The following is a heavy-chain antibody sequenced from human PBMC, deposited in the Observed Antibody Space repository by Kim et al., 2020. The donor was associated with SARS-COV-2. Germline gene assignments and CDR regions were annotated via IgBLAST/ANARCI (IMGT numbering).Heavy chain of an antibody. CDR3: TRDQGRGSYYADY. V-gene: IGHV1-2*06. Sequence: ASVKVSCKASGYTFTDHYIHWVRQAPGQGLEWMGRINPASGVTRYAQEFQGRVTMTWDTSVNTAYMELTRLRSDDTALYYCTRDQGRGSYYADYWGQGIL. D-gene: IGHD3-10*01. CDR2: INPASGVT. J-gene: IGHJ4*02. CDR1: GYTFTDHY.